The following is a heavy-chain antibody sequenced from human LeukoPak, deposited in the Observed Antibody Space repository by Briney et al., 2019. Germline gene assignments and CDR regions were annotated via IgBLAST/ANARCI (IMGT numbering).Heavy chain of an antibody. CDR1: GFTFSDYY. Sequence: GGSLTVSCAASGFTFSDYYMRWIRQPPGKGLEWVSYISSSGRTLYYADSVKGRFTISRDNAKNSLYLQMNSLRAEDTAVYYCAALRITMIGGVWGKGTTVTISS. D-gene: IGHD3-10*02. J-gene: IGHJ6*04. CDR2: ISSSGRTL. CDR3: AALRITMIGGV. V-gene: IGHV3-11*04.